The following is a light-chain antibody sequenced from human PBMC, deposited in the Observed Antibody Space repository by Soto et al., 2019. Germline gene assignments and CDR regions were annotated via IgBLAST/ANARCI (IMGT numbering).Light chain of an antibody. CDR1: SSDIGNYNL. V-gene: IGLV2-23*01. J-gene: IGLJ3*02. CDR3: CSYGTNSTLVV. CDR2: EGT. Sequence: QSALTQPASVAGSPGQSITISCTGTSSDIGNYNLVSWYQQEPGKAPRLIIYEGTKLPSGVSDRFSDSKSGNTASLTISGLQAEDEAAYYCCSYGTNSTLVVFGGGTKLAVL.